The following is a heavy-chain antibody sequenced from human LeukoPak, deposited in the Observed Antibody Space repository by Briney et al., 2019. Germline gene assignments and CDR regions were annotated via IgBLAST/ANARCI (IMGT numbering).Heavy chain of an antibody. V-gene: IGHV1-69*05. D-gene: IGHD2-15*01. J-gene: IGHJ3*02. CDR2: IIPIFGTA. CDR1: GYTFTSYA. Sequence: ASVKVSCKASGYTFTSYAMNWVRQAPGQGLEWMGGIIPIFGTANYAQKFQGRVTITTDESTSTAYMELSSLRSEDTAVYYCAREAAWAFDIWGQGTMVTVSS. CDR3: AREAAWAFDI.